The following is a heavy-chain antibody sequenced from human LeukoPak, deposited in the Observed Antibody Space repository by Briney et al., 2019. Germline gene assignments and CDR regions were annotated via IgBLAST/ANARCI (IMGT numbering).Heavy chain of an antibody. CDR3: ARGPYSGSYFWYFDL. Sequence: GAPVKVSCKASGYTFTSYGISWVRQAPGQGLEWMGWISAYNGNTNYAQKLQGRVTMTTDTSTSTAYMELRSLRSDDTAVYYCARGPYSGSYFWYFDLWGRGTLVTVSS. CDR2: ISAYNGNT. J-gene: IGHJ2*01. D-gene: IGHD1-26*01. V-gene: IGHV1-18*01. CDR1: GYTFTSYG.